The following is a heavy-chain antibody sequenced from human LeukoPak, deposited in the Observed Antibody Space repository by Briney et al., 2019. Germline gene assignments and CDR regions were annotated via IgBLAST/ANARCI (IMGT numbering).Heavy chain of an antibody. CDR1: GFTFSNAW. CDR3: TTGSIVGAYGEGY. CDR2: IKSKTDGGTT. V-gene: IGHV3-15*01. D-gene: IGHD1-26*01. Sequence: GGSLRLSCAASGFTFSNAWMSWVRQAPGKGLEWVGRIKSKTDGGTTDYAAPVKGRFTISRDDSKNTLYLQMNSLKTEDTAVYYCTTGSIVGAYGEGYWGQGTLVTVSS. J-gene: IGHJ4*02.